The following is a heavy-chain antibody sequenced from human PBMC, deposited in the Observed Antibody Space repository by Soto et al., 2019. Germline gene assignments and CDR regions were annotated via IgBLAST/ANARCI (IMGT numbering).Heavy chain of an antibody. D-gene: IGHD6-13*01. CDR3: ARDRLNAAAGQESRFDY. CDR2: INPSGGST. V-gene: IGHV1-46*01. CDR1: GYTFTNYY. Sequence: ASVKVSCKASGYTFTNYYMHWLRQSPGQGLEWMGIINPSGGSTSYAQKFQGRVTMTRDTSTSTVYMDLSSLRSEDKAVYYCARDRLNAAAGQESRFDYWGQGTLVTVSS. J-gene: IGHJ4*02.